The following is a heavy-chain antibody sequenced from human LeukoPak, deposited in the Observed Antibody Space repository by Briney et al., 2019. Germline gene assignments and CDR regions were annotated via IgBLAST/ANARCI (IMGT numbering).Heavy chain of an antibody. CDR2: ISTDGNNK. CDR3: AKDSSTTWFGGGSK. D-gene: IGHD3-10*01. CDR1: GFTFSNYG. J-gene: IGHJ4*02. V-gene: IGHV3-30*18. Sequence: GRSLRLSCAASGFTFSNYGLHWVRQAPGKGLEWVALISTDGNNKNYIGSVKGRFTISRDNSKNTLYLQMNSLRAEDTAVYWCAKDSSTTWFGGGSKWGQGTLVTVSS.